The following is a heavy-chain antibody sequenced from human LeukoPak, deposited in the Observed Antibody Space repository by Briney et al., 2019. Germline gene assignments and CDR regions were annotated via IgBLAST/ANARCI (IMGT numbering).Heavy chain of an antibody. CDR2: ISPYNGNT. Sequence: ASVKVSCKASGYDFTSVGITWVRRAPGRGLEWMGWISPYNGNTRYAQKFQGRVAMTTDTSTTTAYMELRGLRFNDTAVYYCARAGPGSGWYFDYWGQGTLVTASS. CDR1: GYDFTSVG. CDR3: ARAGPGSGWYFDY. J-gene: IGHJ4*02. V-gene: IGHV1-18*01. D-gene: IGHD6-19*01.